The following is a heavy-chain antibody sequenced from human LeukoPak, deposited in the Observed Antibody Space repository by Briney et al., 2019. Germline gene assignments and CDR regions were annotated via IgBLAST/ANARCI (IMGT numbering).Heavy chain of an antibody. Sequence: GGSLRLSCEASGLAFSSHAMTWVRQAPGKGLEWVSCITGSGGSTYHAESVKGRFTISRDNSKNTLYLQMNSLRAEDTAVYYCAKDRSGSYYGYLDYWGQGTLVTVSS. J-gene: IGHJ4*02. CDR3: AKDRSGSYYGYLDY. D-gene: IGHD1-26*01. CDR1: GLAFSSHA. CDR2: ITGSGGST. V-gene: IGHV3-23*01.